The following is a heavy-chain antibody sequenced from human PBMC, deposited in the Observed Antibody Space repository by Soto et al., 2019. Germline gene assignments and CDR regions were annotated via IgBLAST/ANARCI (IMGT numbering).Heavy chain of an antibody. Sequence: GGSLRLSCAASGFTFSSYAMSWVRQAPGKGLEWVSAISGSGGSTYYADSVKGRFTISRDNSKNTLYLQMNSLRAEDTAVYYCAKDCPRYSSSLIECYFDYWGQGTLVTVSS. CDR1: GFTFSSYA. J-gene: IGHJ4*02. V-gene: IGHV3-23*01. CDR3: AKDCPRYSSSLIECYFDY. CDR2: ISGSGGST. D-gene: IGHD6-13*01.